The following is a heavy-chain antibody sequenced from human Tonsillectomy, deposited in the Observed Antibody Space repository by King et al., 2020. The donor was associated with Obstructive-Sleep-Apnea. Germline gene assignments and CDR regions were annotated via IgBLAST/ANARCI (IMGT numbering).Heavy chain of an antibody. Sequence: VQLVESGGGVVQPGRSLRLSCAASGFIFRTYGMHWVRQAPGKGLEWAAVISDDGSNKYYANSVKGRFTISRDNPKNTLYLQMNSLRAEDTAMYYCAKDRRYCSGGTCHVPGHWGQGTLVTVSS. CDR3: AKDRRYCSGGTCHVPGH. CDR1: GFIFRTYG. CDR2: ISDDGSNK. V-gene: IGHV3-30*18. D-gene: IGHD2-15*01. J-gene: IGHJ4*02.